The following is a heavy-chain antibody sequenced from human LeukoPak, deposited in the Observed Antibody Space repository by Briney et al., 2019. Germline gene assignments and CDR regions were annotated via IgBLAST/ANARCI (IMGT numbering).Heavy chain of an antibody. Sequence: PGRSLRLPCAASGFTFSSYGMHWVRQAPGKGLEWVAVISYDGSNKYYADSVKGRFTISRDNSKNTLYLQMNSLRAEDTAVYYCAKDPRWGSSGYQPYYFDYWGQGTLVTVSS. CDR1: GFTFSSYG. V-gene: IGHV3-30*18. CDR2: ISYDGSNK. J-gene: IGHJ4*02. CDR3: AKDPRWGSSGYQPYYFDY. D-gene: IGHD5-12*01.